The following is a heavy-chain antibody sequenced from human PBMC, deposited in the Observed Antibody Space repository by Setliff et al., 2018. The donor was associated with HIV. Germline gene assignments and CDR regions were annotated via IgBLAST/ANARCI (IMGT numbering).Heavy chain of an antibody. Sequence: GGSLRLSCAASGFTFSSYSMNWVRQAPGKGLEWVSYISSTGIGTYYADSVKGRFTISRDNAKNSLYLQMNSLRAEDTAVYYCARDRPRGGGSLDAFDIWGQGTMVTVSS. V-gene: IGHV3-21*05. CDR1: GFTFSSYS. D-gene: IGHD1-26*01. J-gene: IGHJ3*02. CDR3: ARDRPRGGGSLDAFDI. CDR2: ISSTGIGT.